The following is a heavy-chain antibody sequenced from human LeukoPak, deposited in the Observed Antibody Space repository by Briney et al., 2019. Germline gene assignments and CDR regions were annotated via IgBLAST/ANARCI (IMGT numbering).Heavy chain of an antibody. CDR3: AKGPLIEVAGTTWDY. D-gene: IGHD6-19*01. CDR2: ISGSGGAT. Sequence: GGSLRLSCAASGSIFSSYAMSWVRQFPGKGLEWVSAISGSGGATYYADSVKGRFTISRDNSKNTLHLQMNSLRAEDTAVYYCAKGPLIEVAGTTWDYWGQGTLVTVSS. V-gene: IGHV3-23*01. J-gene: IGHJ4*02. CDR1: GSIFSSYA.